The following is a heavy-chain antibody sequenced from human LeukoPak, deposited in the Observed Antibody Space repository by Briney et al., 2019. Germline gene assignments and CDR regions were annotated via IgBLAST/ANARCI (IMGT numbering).Heavy chain of an antibody. CDR1: GFTFSSYG. D-gene: IGHD6-13*01. CDR3: ARDLARYSSSCLDY. CDR2: IWYDGSNK. V-gene: IGHV3-33*01. Sequence: SGGSLRLSCAASGFTFSSYGMHWVRQAPGKGLEWVAVIWYDGSNKYYADSVKGRFTISRDNSKNTLYLQMNSLRAEDTAVYYCARDLARYSSSCLDYWGQGTLVTVSS. J-gene: IGHJ4*02.